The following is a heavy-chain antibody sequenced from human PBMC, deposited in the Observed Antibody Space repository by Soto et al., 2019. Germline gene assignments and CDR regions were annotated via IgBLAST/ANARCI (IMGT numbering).Heavy chain of an antibody. CDR2: IYYSGST. V-gene: IGHV4-59*01. CDR3: ARDDSSGYYNWFDP. CDR1: GGSISSYY. J-gene: IGHJ5*02. Sequence: QVQLQESGPGLVKPSETLSLTCTVSGGSISSYYWSWIRQPPGKGLEWIGYIYYSGSTNYNPSLKSRVTISVDTSKNQFSLKLSSVTAADTAVYYCARDDSSGYYNWFDPWGQGTLVTVSS. D-gene: IGHD3-22*01.